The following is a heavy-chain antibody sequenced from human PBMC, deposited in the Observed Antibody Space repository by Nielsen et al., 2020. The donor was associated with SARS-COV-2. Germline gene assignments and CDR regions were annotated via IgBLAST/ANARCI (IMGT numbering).Heavy chain of an antibody. J-gene: IGHJ2*01. CDR1: GYSFTSYW. V-gene: IGHV5-10-1*01. CDR3: ARRSGSYFTWHFDL. D-gene: IGHD1-26*01. CDR2: IDPSDSYT. Sequence: KVSCKGSGYSFTSYWISWVRQMPGKGLEWMGRIDPSDSYTNYSPSFQGHVTISADKSISTAYLQWSSLKASDTAMYYCARRSGSYFTWHFDLWGRGTLVTVSS.